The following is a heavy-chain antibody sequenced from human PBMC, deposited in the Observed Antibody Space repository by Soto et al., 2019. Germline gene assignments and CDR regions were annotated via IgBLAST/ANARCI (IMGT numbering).Heavy chain of an antibody. CDR1: GFTFDDYA. V-gene: IGHV3-9*01. CDR3: AKGTHDYVDYGADAFDI. CDR2: ISWNSGSI. Sequence: SLKISCAASGFTFDDYAMHWVRQAPGKGLEWVSGISWNSGSIGYVDSVKGRFTISRDNAKNSLYLQMNSLRAEDTALYYCAKGTHDYVDYGADAFDIWGQGTMVTVSS. J-gene: IGHJ3*02. D-gene: IGHD4-17*01.